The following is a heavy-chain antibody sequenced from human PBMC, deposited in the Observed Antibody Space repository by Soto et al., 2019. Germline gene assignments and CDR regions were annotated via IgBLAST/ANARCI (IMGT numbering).Heavy chain of an antibody. CDR3: ARESSIAVAAADY. J-gene: IGHJ4*02. CDR1: GFTFSSYG. D-gene: IGHD6-19*01. V-gene: IGHV3-33*01. Sequence: PGGSLRLSCAASGFTFSSYGMHWVRQAPGKGLEWVAVIWYDGSNKYYADSVKGRFTISRDNSKNTLYLQMNSLRAEDTAVYYCARESSIAVAAADYWGQGTLVTVSS. CDR2: IWYDGSNK.